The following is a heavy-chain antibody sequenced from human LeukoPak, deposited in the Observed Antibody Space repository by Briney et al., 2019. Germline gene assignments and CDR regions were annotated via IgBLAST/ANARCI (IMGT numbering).Heavy chain of an antibody. J-gene: IGHJ5*02. CDR2: INPSGGST. Sequence: GGSLRLSCAASGFTFSSYAMSWVRQAPGQGLEWMGIINPSGGSTSYAQKFQGRVTMTRDTSTSTVYMELSSLRSEDTAVYYCARVHRDVWFDPWGQGTLVTVSS. CDR1: GFTFSSYA. V-gene: IGHV1-46*01. CDR3: ARVHRDVWFDP.